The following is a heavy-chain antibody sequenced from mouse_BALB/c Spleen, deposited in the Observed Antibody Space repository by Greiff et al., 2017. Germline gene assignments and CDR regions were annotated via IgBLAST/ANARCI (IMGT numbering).Heavy chain of an antibody. CDR3: ARAYYYGSSLHWYFDV. CDR1: GFTFSSYA. V-gene: IGHV5-6-5*01. D-gene: IGHD1-1*01. J-gene: IGHJ1*01. Sequence: EVKLQESGGGLVKPGGSLKLSCAASGFTFSSYAMSWVRQTPEKRLEWVASISSGGSTYYPDSVKGRFTISRDNARNILYLQMSSLRSEDTAMYYCARAYYYGSSLHWYFDVWGAGTTVTVSS. CDR2: ISSGGST.